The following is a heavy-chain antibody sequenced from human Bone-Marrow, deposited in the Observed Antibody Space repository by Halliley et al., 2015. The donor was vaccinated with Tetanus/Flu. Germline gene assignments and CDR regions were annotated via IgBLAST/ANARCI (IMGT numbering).Heavy chain of an antibody. J-gene: IGHJ4*02. V-gene: IGHV4-39*07. CDR2: VYYSGSP. Sequence: WSGSVYYSGSPYYNPSLKSRVTLSADPSKNQFSLKVNSVTAADPAVYYCGKKKYDASGDHYFFDYWGQGTLVSVAS. CDR3: GKKKYDASGDHYFFDY. D-gene: IGHD3-22*01.